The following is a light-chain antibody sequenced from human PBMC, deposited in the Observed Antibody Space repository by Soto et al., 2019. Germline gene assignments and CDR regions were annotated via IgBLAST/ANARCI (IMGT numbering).Light chain of an antibody. J-gene: IGKJ4*01. Sequence: AIQLTQSPCSLSASVGDRATVTCRASDDITNNLAWYQQKAGQAPRLLIYGASTWSSGVPARFSGSGSGTDFTLTISGLQAEDFATYYCQQLSRHPSTFGGGTKVDIK. CDR1: DDITNN. CDR2: GAS. V-gene: IGKV1-13*02. CDR3: QQLSRHPST.